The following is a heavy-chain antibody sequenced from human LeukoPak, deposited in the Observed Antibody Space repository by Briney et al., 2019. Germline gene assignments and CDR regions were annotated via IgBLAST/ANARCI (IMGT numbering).Heavy chain of an antibody. J-gene: IGHJ4*02. V-gene: IGHV4-59*11. CDR1: GGSFSSHH. CDR3: ARVGPYYGSGSFDY. CDR2: IYYSGST. D-gene: IGHD3-10*01. Sequence: PSETLSLTCSVSGGSFSSHHWSWIRQPPGKGLDWIGNIYYSGSTNYNPSLKSRVTISIDTSKDQFSLKLNSVTAADTAVYYCARVGPYYGSGSFDYWGQGTLVTVSS.